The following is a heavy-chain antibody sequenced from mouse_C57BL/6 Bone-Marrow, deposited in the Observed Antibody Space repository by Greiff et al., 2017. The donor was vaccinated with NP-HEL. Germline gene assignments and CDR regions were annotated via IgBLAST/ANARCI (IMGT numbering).Heavy chain of an antibody. J-gene: IGHJ2*01. D-gene: IGHD1-1*01. CDR2: IYPRSGNT. CDR1: GYTFTSYG. CDR3: ARGRGLLLPYVYYFDY. Sequence: QVQLQQSGAELARPGASVKLSCKASGYTFTSYGISWVKQRTGQGLAWIGEIYPRSGNTYYHEKFKGKATLTADKSASKAYMERRSLTSEDSAVDFCARGRGLLLPYVYYFDYWGQGTTLTVSS. V-gene: IGHV1-81*01.